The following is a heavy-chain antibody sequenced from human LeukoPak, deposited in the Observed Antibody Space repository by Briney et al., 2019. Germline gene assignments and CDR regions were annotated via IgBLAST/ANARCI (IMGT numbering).Heavy chain of an antibody. Sequence: SGGSLRLSCAASGFTFGSYAMSWVRQAPGKGLEWVAFVQKDGSYKNYADSVKGRFTISRDNSKNTLYLQMNSLRVEDTAVYYCANIPNSFGPDYWGQGSLVTVSS. J-gene: IGHJ4*02. CDR3: ANIPNSFGPDY. D-gene: IGHD3-16*01. CDR1: GFTFGSYA. CDR2: VQKDGSYK. V-gene: IGHV3-30*02.